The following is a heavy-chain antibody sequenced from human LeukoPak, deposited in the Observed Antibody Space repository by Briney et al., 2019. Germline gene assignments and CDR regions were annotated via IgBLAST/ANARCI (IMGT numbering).Heavy chain of an antibody. CDR2: LYTGGGT. CDR3: TRSGYRHPYHFDS. V-gene: IGHV3-53*01. CDR1: GFTVRTTY. J-gene: IGHJ4*02. D-gene: IGHD3-22*01. Sequence: GGSLRLSCAASGFTVRTTYMRWVRQAPGKGLEWVSVLYTGGGTDHADSVKGRFTISRDNSKNTLSLQMNSLRVEDTAIYYCTRSGYRHPYHFDSWGQGTLVTVSS.